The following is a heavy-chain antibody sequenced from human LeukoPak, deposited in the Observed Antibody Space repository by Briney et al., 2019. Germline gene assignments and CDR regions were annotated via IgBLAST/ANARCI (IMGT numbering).Heavy chain of an antibody. D-gene: IGHD3-10*01. CDR1: GGSISSSSYY. V-gene: IGHV4-39*01. CDR3: ARRALYGSGSYSWFDP. Sequence: SETLSLTCTVSGGSISSSSYYWGWIRQPPGKGLEWIGNIYYSGSTYYNPSLKSRVTISVDTSKNQFSLKLSSVTAAGTAVYYCARRALYGSGSYSWFDPWGQGTLVTVSS. J-gene: IGHJ5*02. CDR2: IYYSGST.